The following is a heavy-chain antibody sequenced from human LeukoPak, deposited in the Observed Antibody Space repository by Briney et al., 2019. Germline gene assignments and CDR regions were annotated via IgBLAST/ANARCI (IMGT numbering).Heavy chain of an antibody. D-gene: IGHD2-21*02. CDR1: GGSISSSSYY. CDR3: ARREIVVVTGAFDI. Sequence: PSETLSLTCTVSGGSISSSSYYWGWIRQPPGKGLEWIGYIYYSGSTNYNPSLKSRVTISVDTSKNQFSLKLSSVTAADTAVYYCARREIVVVTGAFDIWGQGTMVTVSS. J-gene: IGHJ3*02. CDR2: IYYSGST. V-gene: IGHV4-61*05.